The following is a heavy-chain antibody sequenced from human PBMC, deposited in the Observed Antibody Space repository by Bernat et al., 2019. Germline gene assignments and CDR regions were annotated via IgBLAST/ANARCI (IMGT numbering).Heavy chain of an antibody. CDR3: AMTSRSFNGPDY. J-gene: IGHJ4*02. D-gene: IGHD6-6*01. CDR1: GYTFTGYY. CDR2: INPNSGGT. V-gene: IGHV1-2*02. Sequence: QVQLVQSGAVVREPGASVKVSCKASGYTFTGYYIHWVRQAPGQGLESMGWINPNSGGTNFAQKYQGRITMTRDTSISTAYMELSRLRSDDTAVYYCAMTSRSFNGPDYWGQGTLVTVSS.